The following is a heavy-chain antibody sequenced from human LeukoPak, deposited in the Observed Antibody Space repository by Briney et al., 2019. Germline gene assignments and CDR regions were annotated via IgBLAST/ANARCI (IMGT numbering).Heavy chain of an antibody. CDR1: GYTFTGYY. Sequence: ASVKVSCKASGYTFTGYYIHWVRQAPGQGLEWMGLINPNSGDTNYAQKFQGRITITRDTSISTAYMEMNNLQSADTAVYFCSMYGSGTSFVDYWAREPWSPSPQ. D-gene: IGHD3-10*01. CDR3: SMYGSGTSFVDY. CDR2: INPNSGDT. V-gene: IGHV1-2*02. J-gene: IGHJ4*02.